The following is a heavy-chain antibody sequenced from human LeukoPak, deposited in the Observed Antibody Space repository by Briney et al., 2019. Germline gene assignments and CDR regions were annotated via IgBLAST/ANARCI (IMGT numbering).Heavy chain of an antibody. V-gene: IGHV3-21*06. D-gene: IGHD1-26*01. CDR3: ARIIGISGTYPTDY. J-gene: IGHJ4*02. CDR1: GFTFRTYS. Sequence: GGSLRLSCAASGFTFRTYSMNWVRQAPGKGLEWVSSISSTSTYIYYADSMKGRFIISRDNARNSLYLEMNSLRAEDTAVYYCARIIGISGTYPTDYWGQGTLVTVSS. CDR2: ISSTSTYI.